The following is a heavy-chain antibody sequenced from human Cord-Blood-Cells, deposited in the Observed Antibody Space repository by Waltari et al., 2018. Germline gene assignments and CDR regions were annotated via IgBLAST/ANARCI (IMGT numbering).Heavy chain of an antibody. V-gene: IGHV1-69*01. CDR3: ARDVDSSSWYAFDI. CDR1: GGTFSRYA. D-gene: IGHD6-13*01. CDR2: IIPIFGTA. J-gene: IGHJ3*02. Sequence: QVQLVQSGAAVKKPGSSVQVSCKAAGGTFSRYALSWVRPGPGQGLEWMGGIIPIFGTANYAQKFQGRVTITADESTSTAYMELSSLRSEDTAVYYCARDVDSSSWYAFDIWGQGTMVTVSS.